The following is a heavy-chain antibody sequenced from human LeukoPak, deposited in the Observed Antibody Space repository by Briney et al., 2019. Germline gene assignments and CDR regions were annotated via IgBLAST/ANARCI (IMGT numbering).Heavy chain of an antibody. J-gene: IGHJ4*02. V-gene: IGHV3-9*03. CDR2: ISWNSGSI. CDR1: GFTFDDYA. D-gene: IGHD3-22*01. CDR3: AKDTGDSSGVDY. Sequence: GGSLRLSCAASGFTFDDYAMHWVRQAPGKGLEWVSGISWNSGSIGYADSAKGRFTISRDNAKNSLYLQMNSLRAEDMALYYCAKDTGDSSGVDYWGQGTLVTVSS.